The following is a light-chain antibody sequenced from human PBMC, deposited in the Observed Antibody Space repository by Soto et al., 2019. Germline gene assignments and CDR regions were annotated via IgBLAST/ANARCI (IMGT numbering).Light chain of an antibody. Sequence: EIVMTQSPATLSVSPGERATLSCRASQSVSSTYLAWYQQKPGQAPRLIIYGASSRATGIPDRFSGSGSGTDFTLTISRLEPEDFAVYYCQQYGSSPPWTFGQGTKVDI. CDR3: QQYGSSPPWT. CDR2: GAS. V-gene: IGKV3-20*01. CDR1: QSVSSTY. J-gene: IGKJ1*01.